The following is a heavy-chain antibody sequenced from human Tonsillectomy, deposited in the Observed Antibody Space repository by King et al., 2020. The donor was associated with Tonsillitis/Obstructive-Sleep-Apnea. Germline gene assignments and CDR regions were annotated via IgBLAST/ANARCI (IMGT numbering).Heavy chain of an antibody. CDR3: AREVVVVQATYGWFDP. J-gene: IGHJ5*02. CDR2: INTNTGIP. CDR1: GYTFTTYA. Sequence: VQLVESGSELKKPGASVKVSCKASGYTFTTYAMNWVRQAPGQGLEWMGWINTNTGIPTYAQGFTGRFVFSLDTSVSTAYLQISSLKAEDTAVYYCAREVVVVQATYGWFDPWGQGTLVTVSS. V-gene: IGHV7-4-1*02. D-gene: IGHD2-2*01.